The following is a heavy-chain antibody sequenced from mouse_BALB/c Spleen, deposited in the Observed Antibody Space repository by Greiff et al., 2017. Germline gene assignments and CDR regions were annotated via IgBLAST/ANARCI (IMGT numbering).Heavy chain of an antibody. CDR1: GYTFTSYW. CDR2: IDPSDSYT. D-gene: IGHD1-1*01. J-gene: IGHJ4*01. Sequence: VQLQQPGAELVKPGASVKMSCKASGYTFTSYWMHWVKQRPGKGLEWIGVIDPSDSYTSYNQKFKGKATLTVDTSSSTAYMQLSSLTSEDSAVYYCTISRSRSAMDYWGQGTSVTVSS. CDR3: TISRSRSAMDY. V-gene: IGHV1S127*01.